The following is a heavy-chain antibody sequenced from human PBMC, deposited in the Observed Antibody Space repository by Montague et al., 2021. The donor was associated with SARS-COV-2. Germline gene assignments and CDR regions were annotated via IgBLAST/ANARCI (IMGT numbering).Heavy chain of an antibody. D-gene: IGHD3-9*01. Sequence: SETLSLTCAVYTEAFNGYYWTWIRQPPGKGLEWIGEVSHPGSAKYNPSLKSRVSISLDTYRKQVSLRLTSVTAADTATYYCARGVYNRVIFVVSHRYYFDYWGQGTMVAVSA. J-gene: IGHJ4*02. V-gene: IGHV4-34*01. CDR3: ARGVYNRVIFVVSHRYYFDY. CDR2: VSHPGSA. CDR1: TEAFNGYY.